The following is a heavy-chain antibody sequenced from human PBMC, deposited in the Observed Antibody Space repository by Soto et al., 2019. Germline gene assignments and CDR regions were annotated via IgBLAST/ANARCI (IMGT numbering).Heavy chain of an antibody. CDR2: ISGSGGIT. CDR3: AKEEYYDFWSGYYTDY. V-gene: IGHV3-23*01. D-gene: IGHD3-3*01. Sequence: PGGSLRLSCAASGFTFSSYAMSWVRQAPGKGLEWVSAISGSGGITYYADSVKGRFTISRDNSKNTLYLQMNSLRAEDTAVYYCAKEEYYDFWSGYYTDYWGQGTLVTVSS. J-gene: IGHJ4*02. CDR1: GFTFSSYA.